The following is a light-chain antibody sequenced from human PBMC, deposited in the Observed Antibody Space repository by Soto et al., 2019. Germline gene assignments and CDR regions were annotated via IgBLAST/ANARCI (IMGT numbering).Light chain of an antibody. J-gene: IGLJ1*01. Sequence: QSVLTQPPSASGTPGQRVTISCSGSRSNIGSNNVYWYQQLPGTAPKLLIYSDDKRPSGVPDRFSGSKSGTSASLAISGLQSEDEVDYYCAAWDDSLNGVYVFGPGTKVTVL. CDR2: SDD. CDR1: RSNIGSNN. CDR3: AAWDDSLNGVYV. V-gene: IGLV1-44*01.